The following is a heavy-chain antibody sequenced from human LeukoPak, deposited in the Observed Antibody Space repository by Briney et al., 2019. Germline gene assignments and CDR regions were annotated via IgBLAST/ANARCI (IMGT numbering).Heavy chain of an antibody. CDR2: INTDGTAT. CDR3: VRDSNLSFDY. J-gene: IGHJ4*02. Sequence: GGSLRLSCAASGLTLSSYWMHWVRHAPGKGLVWVSHINTDGTATTYADSVKGRFTISREHAKNTLYLQMNSLRAEDTAVYYCVRDSNLSFDYWGQGALVTVSS. D-gene: IGHD1-14*01. CDR1: GLTLSSYW. V-gene: IGHV3-74*01.